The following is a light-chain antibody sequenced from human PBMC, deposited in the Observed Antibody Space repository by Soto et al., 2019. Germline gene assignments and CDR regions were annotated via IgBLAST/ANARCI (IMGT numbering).Light chain of an antibody. CDR1: QSVSSSY. V-gene: IGKV3-20*01. J-gene: IGKJ1*01. CDR3: QQYGSSPLT. Sequence: EIVLTQSPGTLSLSPGERATLSCRASQSVSSSYLAWYQQKPGQAPRLLIYGASSRATGIPDRFSGSGSGTYFTLTISILEPEYFAVYYCQQYGSSPLTFGQGTKVEIK. CDR2: GAS.